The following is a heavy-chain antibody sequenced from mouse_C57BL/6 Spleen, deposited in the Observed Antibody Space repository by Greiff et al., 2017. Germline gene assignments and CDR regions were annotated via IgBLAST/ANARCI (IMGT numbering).Heavy chain of an antibody. Sequence: EVQRVESGPGMVKPSQSLSLTCTVTGYSITSGYDWHWIRHFPGNKLEWMGYISYSGSTNYNPSLKSRISITHDPSTNHFFLKFHSVTTEDTATYNGARGGLVATVGATGAMDYWGQGTSVTVSS. CDR3: ARGGLVATVGATGAMDY. CDR2: ISYSGST. CDR1: GYSITSGYD. J-gene: IGHJ4*01. D-gene: IGHD1-1*01. V-gene: IGHV3-1*01.